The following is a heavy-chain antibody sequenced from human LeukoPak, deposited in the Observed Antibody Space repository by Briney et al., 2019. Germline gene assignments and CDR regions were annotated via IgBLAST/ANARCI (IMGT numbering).Heavy chain of an antibody. Sequence: SETLSLTCTVSGVSISSSSYYWGWIRQPPGKGLEWIGSIYYSGSTYYNPSLKSRVTISVDTSKNQFSLKPSSVTAADTAVYYCARPSYYDFWSGLENAFDIWGQGTMVTVSS. CDR3: ARPSYYDFWSGLENAFDI. V-gene: IGHV4-39*01. J-gene: IGHJ3*02. D-gene: IGHD3-3*01. CDR2: IYYSGST. CDR1: GVSISSSSYY.